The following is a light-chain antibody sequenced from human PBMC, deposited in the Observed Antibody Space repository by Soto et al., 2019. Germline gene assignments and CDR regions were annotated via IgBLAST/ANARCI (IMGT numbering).Light chain of an antibody. CDR3: SSYTSSKTLV. V-gene: IGLV2-14*03. CDR1: SSDIGGYNY. J-gene: IGLJ2*01. CDR2: DVS. Sequence: QSALTQSASVSGSPGQSITISCTGTSSDIGGYNYVSWYQQHPGKAPKLIIYDVSNRPSGVSNRFSGSKSGNTASLAISGLQAEDEADYYCSSYTSSKTLVFGGGTKVTVL.